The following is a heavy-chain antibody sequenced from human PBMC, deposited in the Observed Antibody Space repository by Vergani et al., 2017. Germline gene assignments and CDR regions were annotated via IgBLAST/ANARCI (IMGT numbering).Heavy chain of an antibody. CDR1: GFTFSGSA. CDR3: TRHGCGLLTAHYYYYMDV. Sequence: EVQLVESGGGLVQPGGSLKLSCAASGFTFSGSAMHWVRQASGKGLEWVCRIRNKANSYATAYAASVKGRFTISRDDSKNTAYLQMNSLKTEDTAVYYCTRHGCGLLTAHYYYYMDVWGKG. D-gene: IGHD1-26*01. J-gene: IGHJ6*03. CDR2: IRNKANSYAT. V-gene: IGHV3-73*02.